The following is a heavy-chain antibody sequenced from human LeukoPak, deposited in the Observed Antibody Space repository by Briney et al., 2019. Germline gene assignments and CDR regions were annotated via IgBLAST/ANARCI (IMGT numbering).Heavy chain of an antibody. CDR3: AKGPNYFDS. V-gene: IGHV3-74*01. CDR2: MNSDVSAT. Sequence: GGSLRLSCEASGFSFSNYWMHWVRQAPGKGLVWVTRMNSDVSATYYADSVQGRFTISRDNAKNTLYLQMNSLRAEDTAMYFCAKGPNYFDSWGQGTLVTVSS. J-gene: IGHJ4*02. CDR1: GFSFSNYW.